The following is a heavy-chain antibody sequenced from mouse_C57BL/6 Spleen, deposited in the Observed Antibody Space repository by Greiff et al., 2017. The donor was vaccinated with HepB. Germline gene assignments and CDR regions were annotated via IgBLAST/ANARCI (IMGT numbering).Heavy chain of an antibody. J-gene: IGHJ2*01. D-gene: IGHD2-4*01. CDR1: GFTFSSYA. V-gene: IGHV5-9-1*02. Sequence: EVMLVESGEGLVKPGGSLKLSCAASGFTFSSYAMSWVRQTPEKRLEWVAYISSGGDYIYYADTVKGRFTISRDNARNTLYLQMSSLKSEDTAMYYCTRAPNDYAYYFDYWGQGTTLTVSS. CDR3: TRAPNDYAYYFDY. CDR2: ISSGGDYI.